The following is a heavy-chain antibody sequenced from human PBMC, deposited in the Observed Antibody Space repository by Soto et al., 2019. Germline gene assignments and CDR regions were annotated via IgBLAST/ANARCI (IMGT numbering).Heavy chain of an antibody. V-gene: IGHV3-21*01. J-gene: IGHJ3*02. CDR1: GFTFSSYS. CDR3: ARESYDSSGYYQDGAFDI. Sequence: GGSLRLSCAASGFTFSSYSMNWVRQAPGKGLEWVSSISSSSSYIYYADSVKGRLTISRDNAKNSLYLQMNSLRAEDTAVYYCARESYDSSGYYQDGAFDIWGQGTMVTVSS. CDR2: ISSSSSYI. D-gene: IGHD3-22*01.